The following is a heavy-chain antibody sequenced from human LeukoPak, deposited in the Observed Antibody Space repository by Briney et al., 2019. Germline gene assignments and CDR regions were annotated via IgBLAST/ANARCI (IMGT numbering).Heavy chain of an antibody. Sequence: ASVKVSCKASGYTFTDYYMHWVRQAPGQGLEWMGWINPNSGGTNYAQKFQGRVTMTRDTSTSTVYMELSSLRSEDTAVYYCARASALHVDIVATIWGDYWGQGTLVTVSS. CDR2: INPNSGGT. V-gene: IGHV1-2*02. D-gene: IGHD5-12*01. CDR1: GYTFTDYY. J-gene: IGHJ4*02. CDR3: ARASALHVDIVATIWGDY.